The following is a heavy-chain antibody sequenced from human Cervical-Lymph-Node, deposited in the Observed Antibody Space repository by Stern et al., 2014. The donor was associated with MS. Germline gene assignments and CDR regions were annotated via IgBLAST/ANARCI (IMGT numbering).Heavy chain of an antibody. CDR3: ARGVFLTGDDWHFDR. J-gene: IGHJ2*01. D-gene: IGHD7-27*01. CDR1: GISVSDNH. Sequence: EVQLVESGGGSVHPGGSLRLSCAVSGISVSDNHMSWVRLVPGKGLAWVSLLHEDGTTYYADSLKGRFTVSRDTSKNTVYLQMNNLRVEDAAMYYCARGVFLTGDDWHFDRWGRGTLVTVSS. V-gene: IGHV3-53*01. CDR2: LHEDGTT.